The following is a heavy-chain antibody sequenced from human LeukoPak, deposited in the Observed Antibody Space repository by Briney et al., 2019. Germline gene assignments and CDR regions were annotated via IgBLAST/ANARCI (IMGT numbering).Heavy chain of an antibody. CDR1: GVSISSYY. CDR2: IYTSGST. V-gene: IGHV4-4*09. J-gene: IGHJ5*02. CDR3: ARLRLYSYDSRLFDP. Sequence: SETLSLTCTVSGVSISSYYWSWIRQPPGKGLEWIGYIYTSGSTNYNPSLKSRVTISVDTSENQFSLKLSSVTAADTAVYYCARLRLYSYDSRLFDPWSQGTLVTVSS. D-gene: IGHD5-12*01.